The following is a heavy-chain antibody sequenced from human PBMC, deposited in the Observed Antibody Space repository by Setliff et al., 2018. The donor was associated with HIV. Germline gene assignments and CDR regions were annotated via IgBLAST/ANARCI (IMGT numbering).Heavy chain of an antibody. CDR3: ARAPGDKSSSHFDY. CDR1: GYSISSGYY. V-gene: IGHV4-38-2*01. CDR2: IYHSGST. D-gene: IGHD6-6*01. J-gene: IGHJ4*02. Sequence: PSETLSLTCAVSGYSISSGYYWGWIRQPPGKGLEWIGSIYHSGSTYYNPSLKSRVTISVDTSKNQFSLKLSSVTAADTAVYYCARAPGDKSSSHFDYWGQGTLVTVSS.